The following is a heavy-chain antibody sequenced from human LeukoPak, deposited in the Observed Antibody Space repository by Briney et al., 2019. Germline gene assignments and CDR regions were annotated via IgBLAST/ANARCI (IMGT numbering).Heavy chain of an antibody. V-gene: IGHV4-28*01. CDR1: GYSISSSNW. D-gene: IGHD3-16*02. Sequence: SETLSLTCAVSGYSISSSNWWGWIRQPPGKGLEWIGYIYYSGSTYYNPSLKSRVTMSVDTSKNQFSLKLSSVTPEDTAVYYCARNYRPDFDCWGQGTLVTVSS. CDR3: ARNYRPDFDC. CDR2: IYYSGST. J-gene: IGHJ4*02.